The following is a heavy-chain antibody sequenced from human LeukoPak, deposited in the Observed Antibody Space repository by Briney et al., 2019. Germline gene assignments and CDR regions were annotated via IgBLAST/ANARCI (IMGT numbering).Heavy chain of an antibody. Sequence: SETLSLTCTVSGYSISSGYYWGWIRQPPGKGLEWIGSGSTYYNPSLKSRVTISVDTSKNQFSLKLSSVTAADTAVYYCARLLRTMIVVVAAGDDYWGQGTLVTVSS. J-gene: IGHJ4*02. CDR3: ARLLRTMIVVVAAGDDY. CDR1: GYSISSGYY. V-gene: IGHV4-38-2*02. D-gene: IGHD3-22*01. CDR2: SGST.